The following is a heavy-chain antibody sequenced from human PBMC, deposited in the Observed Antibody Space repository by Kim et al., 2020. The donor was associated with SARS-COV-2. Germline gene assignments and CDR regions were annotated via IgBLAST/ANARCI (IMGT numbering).Heavy chain of an antibody. J-gene: IGHJ4*02. CDR3: ARVIFGYGEYYFDY. D-gene: IGHD4-17*01. V-gene: IGHV3-48*03. Sequence: DSVKGRFTISRDNAKNSLYLQMNSLRAEDTAVYYCARVIFGYGEYYFDYWGQGTLVTVSS.